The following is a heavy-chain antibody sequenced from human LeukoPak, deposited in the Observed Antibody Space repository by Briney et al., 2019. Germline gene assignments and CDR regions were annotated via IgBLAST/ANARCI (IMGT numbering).Heavy chain of an antibody. J-gene: IGHJ4*03. V-gene: IGHV4-31*03. CDR3: ARGTSAGYCSGGSCSPEYYFDY. CDR1: GGSISSGGYY. Sequence: ASQTLSLTCTVSGGSISSGGYYWSWIRQHPGKGLEWIGYIYYSGSTYYNPSPKSRVTISVDTSKNQFPLKLSSVTAADTAVYYCARGTSAGYCSGGSCSPEYYFDYWGQGTMVTVSS. D-gene: IGHD2-15*01. CDR2: IYYSGST.